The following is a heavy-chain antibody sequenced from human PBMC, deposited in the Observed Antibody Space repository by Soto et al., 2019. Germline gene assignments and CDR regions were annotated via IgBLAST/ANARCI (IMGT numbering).Heavy chain of an antibody. CDR3: ARDRTGYFDY. CDR1: GFTFSSYG. D-gene: IGHD3-10*01. V-gene: IGHV3-33*01. CDR2: IWYDGSNK. J-gene: IGHJ4*02. Sequence: QVQLVESGGGVVQPGRSLRLSCAASGFTFSSYGMHWVRQAPGKGLEWVAVIWYDGSNKYYADSVEGRFTISRDNSKNTLYLQMNSLRAEDTAVYYCARDRTGYFDYWGQGTLVTVSS.